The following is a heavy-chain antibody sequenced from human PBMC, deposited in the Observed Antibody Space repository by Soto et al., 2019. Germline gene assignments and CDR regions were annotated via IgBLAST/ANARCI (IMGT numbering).Heavy chain of an antibody. J-gene: IGHJ4*02. CDR3: TTLRIAEAGYLATFDY. V-gene: IGHV3-15*01. Sequence: PGGSLRLSGAASGLTFSNAWMGGVRQAPGKGLEWVGRIKSKTDGGTTDYAAPVKGRFTISRDDSKNTLYLQMNSLKTEDTAVYYCTTLRIAEAGYLATFDYWGQGTLVTVSS. CDR1: GLTFSNAW. D-gene: IGHD6-19*01. CDR2: IKSKTDGGTT.